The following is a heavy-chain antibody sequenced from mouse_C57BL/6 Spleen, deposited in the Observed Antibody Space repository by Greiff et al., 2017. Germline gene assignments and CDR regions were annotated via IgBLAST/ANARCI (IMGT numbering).Heavy chain of an antibody. D-gene: IGHD2-3*01. V-gene: IGHV1-15*01. CDR2: IDPETGGT. CDR3: TREMVTKAMDY. J-gene: IGHJ4*01. CDR1: GYTFTDYE. Sequence: VKLQESGAELVRPGASVTLSCKASGYTFTDYEMHWVKQTPVHGLEWIGAIDPETGGTAYNQKFKGKAILTADKSSSTAYMELRSLTSEDSAVYYCTREMVTKAMDYWGQGTSVTVSS.